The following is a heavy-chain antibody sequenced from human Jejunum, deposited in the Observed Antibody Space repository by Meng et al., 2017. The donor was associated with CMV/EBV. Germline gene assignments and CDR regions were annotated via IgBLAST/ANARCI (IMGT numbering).Heavy chain of an antibody. D-gene: IGHD2-2*01. V-gene: IGHV1-46*01. CDR3: AGPQEEYCSSTSCSIAH. J-gene: IGHJ4*02. CDR1: GYSLTRYY. Sequence: SGYSLTRYYMHWVRQAPGQGLEWMGMMNPGGGTANAQKFHGRITMTRDTATSTVYVELSSLTSEDTAVYYCAGPQEEYCSSTSCSIAHWGQGTLVTVSS. CDR2: MNPGGGT.